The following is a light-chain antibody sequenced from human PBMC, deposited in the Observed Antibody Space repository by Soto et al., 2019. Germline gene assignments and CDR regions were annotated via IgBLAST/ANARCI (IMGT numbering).Light chain of an antibody. CDR1: SSNIGNNF. V-gene: IGLV1-51*01. CDR2: DNN. J-gene: IGLJ2*01. Sequence: QSVLTQPPSVSAAPGQKVTISCSGRSSNIGNNFVSWYEQFPGTAPKLLIYDNNKRPSGIPDRFSGSKSGTSATLGITGLQTGDEADYYCGTWDSSLSAVVFGGGTKVTVL. CDR3: GTWDSSLSAVV.